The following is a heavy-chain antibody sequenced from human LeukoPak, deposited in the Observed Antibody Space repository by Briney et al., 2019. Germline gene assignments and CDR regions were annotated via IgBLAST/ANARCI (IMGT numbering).Heavy chain of an antibody. CDR1: SDSVNNYY. J-gene: IGHJ3*02. CDR2: IYYTGRA. Sequence: SETLSLTCTVSSDSVNNYYWGWIRLPPGKGLEWIAYIYYTGRATYYPSLESRVTISIDASKKQFSLNMISVTAADTALYYCARATSGSTRVAFYIWGQGKMVTVSS. V-gene: IGHV4-59*02. D-gene: IGHD3-22*01. CDR3: ARATSGSTRVAFYI.